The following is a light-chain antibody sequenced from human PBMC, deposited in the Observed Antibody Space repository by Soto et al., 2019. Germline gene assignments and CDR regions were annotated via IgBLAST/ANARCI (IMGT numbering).Light chain of an antibody. CDR3: HQYNTSPYT. V-gene: IGKV1-5*01. Sequence: DIQMTQSPSTLSASVGDRVTITCRASQSISRWLDWYQQKRGKAPKLLIYDGSSLEGGVPSRFSGNGSGTEFTLTISSLQPDDFATYYCHQYNTSPYTFGQATKLEIK. J-gene: IGKJ2*01. CDR2: DGS. CDR1: QSISRW.